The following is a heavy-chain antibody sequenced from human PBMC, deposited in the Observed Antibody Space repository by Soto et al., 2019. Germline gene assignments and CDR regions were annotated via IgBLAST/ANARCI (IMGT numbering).Heavy chain of an antibody. D-gene: IGHD3-3*01. V-gene: IGHV5-10-1*01. J-gene: IGHJ5*02. CDR3: ARHPTLHESRVWSGFDP. CDR2: IDPGTSYS. Sequence: PGESLKISCQGSGYSFNTYWTSWVRQVPGKGLEWMGRIDPGTSYSNYSPSFEGHVTISVDKSKSTAFLQWSSLKASDTAMYYCARHPTLHESRVWSGFDPWGQGTLVTVSS. CDR1: GYSFNTYW.